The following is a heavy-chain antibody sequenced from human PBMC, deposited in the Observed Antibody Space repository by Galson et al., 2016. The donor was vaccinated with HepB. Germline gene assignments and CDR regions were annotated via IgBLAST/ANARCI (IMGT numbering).Heavy chain of an antibody. CDR3: ARDHCSGGKCPGGRYGMAV. D-gene: IGHD2-15*01. V-gene: IGHV1-69*13. Sequence: SVKVSCKASGGTFSSSGFGWVRQAPGHGLEWMGGIIPIFGTTEYAQNFQGRVTITADESTTTVYMELSSLISEDTAVYYCARDHCSGGKCPGGRYGMAVWGQGTSVTVSS. J-gene: IGHJ6*02. CDR2: IIPIFGTT. CDR1: GGTFSSSG.